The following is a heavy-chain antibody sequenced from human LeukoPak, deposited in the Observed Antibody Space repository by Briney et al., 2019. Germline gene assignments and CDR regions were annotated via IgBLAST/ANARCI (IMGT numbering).Heavy chain of an antibody. D-gene: IGHD3-16*01. J-gene: IGHJ3*02. Sequence: PSETLSLTCTVSGGSISSSSYYWGWIRQPPGKGLEWIRSIYYSGSTYYNPSLKSRVTISVDTSKNQFSLKLSSVTAADTAVYYCARGVMALDAFDIWGQGTMVTVSS. CDR3: ARGVMALDAFDI. CDR1: GGSISSSSYY. CDR2: IYYSGST. V-gene: IGHV4-39*01.